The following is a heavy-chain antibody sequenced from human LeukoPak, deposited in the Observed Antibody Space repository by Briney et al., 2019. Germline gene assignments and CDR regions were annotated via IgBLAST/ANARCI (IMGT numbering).Heavy chain of an antibody. D-gene: IGHD1-26*01. CDR3: AVSGSYFDY. J-gene: IGHJ4*02. V-gene: IGHV4-38-2*02. Sequence: SETLSLTCTVSGYSISSGYFWGWIRQPPGKGLEWIGYIYYSGSTNYNPSLKSRVTISVDTSKNQFSLKLSSVTAADTAVYYCAVSGSYFDYWGQGTLVTVSS. CDR1: GYSISSGYF. CDR2: IYYSGST.